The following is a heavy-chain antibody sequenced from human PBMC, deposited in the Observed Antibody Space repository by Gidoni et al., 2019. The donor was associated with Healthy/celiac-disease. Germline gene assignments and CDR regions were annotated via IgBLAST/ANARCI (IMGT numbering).Heavy chain of an antibody. Sequence: GKGLEWIGYIYYSGSTYYNPSLKSRVTISVDTSKNQFSLKLSSVTAADTAVYYCARDSGGCGGDCYPEYFQHWGQGTLVTVSS. CDR3: ARDSGGCGGDCYPEYFQH. D-gene: IGHD2-21*02. J-gene: IGHJ1*01. CDR2: IYYSGST. V-gene: IGHV4-31*02.